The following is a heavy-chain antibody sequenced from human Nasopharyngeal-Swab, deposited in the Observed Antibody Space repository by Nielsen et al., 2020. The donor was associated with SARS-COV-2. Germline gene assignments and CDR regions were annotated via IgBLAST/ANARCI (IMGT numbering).Heavy chain of an antibody. Sequence: ESLKISCAASGFTFSRFGMSWIRQPPGKGLEWIEEINHSGSTNYNPSLKSRVTISVDTSKNQFSLKLSSVTAADTAVYYCASPQYSSSYHEGVWGKGTTVTVSS. CDR3: ASPQYSSSYHEGV. J-gene: IGHJ6*04. CDR1: GFTFSRFG. D-gene: IGHD6-13*01. V-gene: IGHV4-34*01. CDR2: INHSGST.